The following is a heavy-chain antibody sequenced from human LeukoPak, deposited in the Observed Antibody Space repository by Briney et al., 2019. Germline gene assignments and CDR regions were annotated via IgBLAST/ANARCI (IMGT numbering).Heavy chain of an antibody. Sequence: GGSLRLSCAASGFTFSSYSMNWVRQAPGKGLEWVSSISSSSSYIYYADSAKGRFTISRDNAKNSLYLQMNSLRAEDTAVYYCARDGPAANPPVWYFDLWGRGTLVTVSS. V-gene: IGHV3-21*01. D-gene: IGHD2-2*01. J-gene: IGHJ2*01. CDR3: ARDGPAANPPVWYFDL. CDR1: GFTFSSYS. CDR2: ISSSSSYI.